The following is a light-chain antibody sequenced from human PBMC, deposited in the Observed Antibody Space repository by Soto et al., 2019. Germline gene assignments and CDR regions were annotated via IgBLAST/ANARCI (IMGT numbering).Light chain of an antibody. CDR2: EVS. CDR1: SSDISGYKY. V-gene: IGLV2-14*01. J-gene: IGLJ3*02. CDR3: SSHTSSNTWV. Sequence: QSALTQPASVSGSPGQSITISCTGTSSDISGYKYVSWYQQYPGKAPKLMIYEVSNRPSGVSNRFSGSKSGNTASLTISGLQAEDEADYYCSSHTSSNTWVFGGGTQLTVL.